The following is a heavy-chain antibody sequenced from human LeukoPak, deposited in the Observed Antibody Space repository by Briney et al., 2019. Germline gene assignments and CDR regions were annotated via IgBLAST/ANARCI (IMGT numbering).Heavy chain of an antibody. J-gene: IGHJ4*02. V-gene: IGHV4-61*09. D-gene: IGHD2-15*01. CDR1: GGSISSGGYY. Sequence: SQTLSLTCAVSGGSISSGGYYWSWIRQPPGKGLEWIGYIYTSGSTNYNPSLKSRVTISVDTSKNQFSLKLSSVTAADTAVYYCAGTEGPGYCSGGSCYGSLDYWGQGTLVTVSS. CDR2: IYTSGST. CDR3: AGTEGPGYCSGGSCYGSLDY.